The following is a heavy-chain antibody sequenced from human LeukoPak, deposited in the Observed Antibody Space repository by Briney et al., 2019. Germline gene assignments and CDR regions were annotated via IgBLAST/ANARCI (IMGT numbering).Heavy chain of an antibody. V-gene: IGHV4-39*01. CDR2: IYYSGST. CDR1: GGSISSSSYY. Sequence: SETLSLTCTVSGGSISSSSYYWGWIRQPPGKGLEWIGSIYYSGSTYYNPSLKSRVTISVDTSKNQFSLKLSSVTAADTAVYYCASTLYDSPRFWGRGTLVTVSS. D-gene: IGHD3-22*01. CDR3: ASTLYDSPRF. J-gene: IGHJ4*02.